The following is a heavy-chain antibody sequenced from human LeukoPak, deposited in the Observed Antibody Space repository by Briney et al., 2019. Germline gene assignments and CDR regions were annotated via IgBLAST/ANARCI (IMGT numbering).Heavy chain of an antibody. Sequence: GGSLRLSCAASGFTFSGFWMSWVRQGPGKGLEWVASIKPGGSHSHHVDSVVGRFTISRDNATNLLYLQMNSLSAEDTAVYYCARLFGGVTTFDYWGQGALVTVSS. D-gene: IGHD4-17*01. CDR2: IKPGGSHS. CDR3: ARLFGGVTTFDY. J-gene: IGHJ4*02. CDR1: GFTFSGFW. V-gene: IGHV3-7*01.